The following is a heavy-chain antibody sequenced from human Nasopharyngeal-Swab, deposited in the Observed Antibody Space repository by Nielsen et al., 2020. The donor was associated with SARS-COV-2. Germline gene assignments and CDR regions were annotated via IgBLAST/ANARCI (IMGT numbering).Heavy chain of an antibody. CDR3: AGLKHSSGWYNWFDP. CDR1: GYTFTSYD. D-gene: IGHD6-19*01. CDR2: MNPNSGNT. V-gene: IGHV1-8*01. Sequence: ASVKVSCKASGYTFTSYDINWVRQATGQGLEWMGWMNPNSGNTGYAQKFQGRVTMTRNTSISTAYMELSSLRSEDTAVYYCAGLKHSSGWYNWFDPWGQGTLVTVSS. J-gene: IGHJ5*02.